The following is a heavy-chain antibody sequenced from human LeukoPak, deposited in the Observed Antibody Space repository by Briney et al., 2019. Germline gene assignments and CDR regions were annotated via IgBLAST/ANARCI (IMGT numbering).Heavy chain of an antibody. CDR3: ARGSDSGYDKIENWFDP. V-gene: IGHV4-59*01. Sequence: SETLSLTCTVSGGSISSYYWSRIRQPPGKGLEWIGYIYYSGSTNYNPSLKRRVTISVDTSKNQFSLKLSSVTAADTAVYYCARGSDSGYDKIENWFDPWGQGTLVTVSS. D-gene: IGHD5-12*01. CDR1: GGSISSYY. CDR2: IYYSGST. J-gene: IGHJ5*02.